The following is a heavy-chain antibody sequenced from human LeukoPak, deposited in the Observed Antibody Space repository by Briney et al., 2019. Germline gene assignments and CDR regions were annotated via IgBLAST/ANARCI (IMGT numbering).Heavy chain of an antibody. J-gene: IGHJ4*02. CDR2: IWYDGGNK. V-gene: IGHV3-33*01. CDR1: GFIFSSYA. CDR3: ARGLGYSYGYGIDY. D-gene: IGHD5-18*01. Sequence: GRSLRLSCAASGFIFSSYAMHWVRQAPGKGPEWVAIIWYDGGNKYYAESVEGRFTISRDNSKNTLYLQMNSLRAEDTAVYSCARGLGYSYGYGIDYWGQGTLVIASS.